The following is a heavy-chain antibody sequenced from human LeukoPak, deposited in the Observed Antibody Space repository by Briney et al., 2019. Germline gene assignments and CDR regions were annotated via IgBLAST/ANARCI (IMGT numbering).Heavy chain of an antibody. Sequence: PGGSLRLSCAASGFTFSSYGMHWFRQAPGKGLEWVAVISYDGSNKYYADSVKGRFTISRDNSKNTLYLQMNSLRAEDTAVYYCVNGNWAAAYDYWGQGTLVTVSS. CDR1: GFTFSSYG. D-gene: IGHD6-13*01. CDR3: VNGNWAAAYDY. J-gene: IGHJ4*02. V-gene: IGHV3-30*18. CDR2: ISYDGSNK.